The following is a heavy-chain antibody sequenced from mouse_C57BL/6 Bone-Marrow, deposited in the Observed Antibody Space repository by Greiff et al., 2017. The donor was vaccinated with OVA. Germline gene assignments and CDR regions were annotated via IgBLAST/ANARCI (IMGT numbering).Heavy chain of an antibody. CDR3: ARSLSGYFDV. CDR1: GYTFTDYY. J-gene: IGHJ1*03. CDR2: IYPGSGNT. V-gene: IGHV1-76*01. D-gene: IGHD6-5*01. Sequence: VKLQESGAELVRPGASVKLSCKASGYTFTDYYINWVKQRPGQGLEWIARIYPGSGNTYYNEKFKGKATLTAEKSSSTAYMQLSSLTSEDSAVYFCARSLSGYFDVWGTGTTVTVSS.